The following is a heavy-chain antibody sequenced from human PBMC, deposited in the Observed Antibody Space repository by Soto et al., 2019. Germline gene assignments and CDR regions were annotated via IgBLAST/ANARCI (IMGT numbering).Heavy chain of an antibody. D-gene: IGHD4-17*01. CDR3: ARGRGTVTTVTTHLDY. CDR1: GGSISSGGYY. J-gene: IGHJ4*02. V-gene: IGHV4-31*03. Sequence: QVQLQESGPGLVKPSQTLSLTCTVSGGSISSGGYYWSWIRQHPGKGLEWIGYIYYSGSTYYNPSLKSRVTIAVDTSKNQFSLKLSSVTAADTAVYYCARGRGTVTTVTTHLDYWGQGTLVTVSS. CDR2: IYYSGST.